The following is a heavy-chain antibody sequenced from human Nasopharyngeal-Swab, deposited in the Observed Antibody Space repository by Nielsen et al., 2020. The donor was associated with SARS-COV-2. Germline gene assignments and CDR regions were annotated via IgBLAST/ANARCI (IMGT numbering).Heavy chain of an antibody. CDR3: ARGLVDVNMMLVVIGFSYWLDS. J-gene: IGHJ5*01. V-gene: IGHV4-34*01. CDR2: INHRGSP. CDR1: GGSFTDYY. D-gene: IGHD3-22*01. Sequence: GSLRLSCAVYGGSFTDYYWTWIRQPPGKGLEWIGEINHRGSPNYNPSLKSRVTISADTSKNQFSLNLSSVTAADTAVYYCARGLVDVNMMLVVIGFSYWLDSWGQGTLVTVSS.